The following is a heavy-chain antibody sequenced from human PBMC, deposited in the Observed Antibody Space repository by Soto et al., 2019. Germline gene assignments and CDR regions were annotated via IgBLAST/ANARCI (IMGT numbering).Heavy chain of an antibody. CDR3: AKPRPPRSYYSSELDY. D-gene: IGHD1-26*01. CDR1: GFTFSSYG. J-gene: IGHJ4*02. CDR2: ISYDGSNK. Sequence: QVQLVESGGGVVQPGRSLRLSCAASGFTFSSYGMHWVRQAPGKGLEWVAVISYDGSNKYYADSVKGRFTISRDNSKNTLYLQMNSLRAEDTAVYYCAKPRPPRSYYSSELDYWGQGTLVTVSS. V-gene: IGHV3-30*18.